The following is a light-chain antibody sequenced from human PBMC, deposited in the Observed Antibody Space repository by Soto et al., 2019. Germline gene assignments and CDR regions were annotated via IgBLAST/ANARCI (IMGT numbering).Light chain of an antibody. V-gene: IGKV1D-12*01. CDR3: QQANSFPIT. CDR2: EAS. Sequence: DIHMTQSPSSVSASVGDRVTITCRASQGITTRLAWYQQKPGKAPKLLIYEASSLQSGVPSRIRGSGSGTDFTLTISSLQPEDFETYYCQQANSFPITFGQGTRLEIK. CDR1: QGITTR. J-gene: IGKJ5*01.